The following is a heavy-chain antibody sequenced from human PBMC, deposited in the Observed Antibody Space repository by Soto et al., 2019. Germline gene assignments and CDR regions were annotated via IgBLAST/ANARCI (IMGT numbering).Heavy chain of an antibody. Sequence: QVQLVESGGGVVQPGRSLRLSCAASGFTFSSYAMHWVRQAPGKGLEWVAVISYDGSNKYYADSVKGRFTISRDNSKNTLYLQMNSMSAEDTDVYYCESALAEAGNGFDPWGQGTLVTVSS. CDR3: ESALAEAGNGFDP. D-gene: IGHD6-13*01. V-gene: IGHV3-30-3*01. CDR1: GFTFSSYA. J-gene: IGHJ5*02. CDR2: ISYDGSNK.